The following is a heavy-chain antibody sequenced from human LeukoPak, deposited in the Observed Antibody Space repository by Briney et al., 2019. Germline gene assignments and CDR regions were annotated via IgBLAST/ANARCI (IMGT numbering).Heavy chain of an antibody. J-gene: IGHJ4*02. CDR3: ARGVWGTRVPFDY. CDR1: GESFSGYY. D-gene: IGHD3-16*01. V-gene: IGHV4-34*01. Sequence: PSETLSLTSAVYGESFSGYYWSWIRQPPGKGLEWIGEINHSGSTNYNPSLKSRVTISVDTSKNQFSLKLSSVTAADTAVYYCARGVWGTRVPFDYWGQGTLVTVSS. CDR2: INHSGST.